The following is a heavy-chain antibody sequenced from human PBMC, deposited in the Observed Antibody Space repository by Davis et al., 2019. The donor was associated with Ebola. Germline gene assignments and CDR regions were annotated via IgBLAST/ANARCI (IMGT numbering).Heavy chain of an antibody. CDR2: ISYDGSNK. CDR3: ARRYCSGGSCPKWFDP. Sequence: GGSLRLFCAASGFDFTNSWMSWVRQAPGKGLERVAVISYDGSNKYYAYSVKGRFTISRDNSKNTLYLQMNSLRAEDTAVYYCARRYCSGGSCPKWFDPWGQGTLVTVSS. D-gene: IGHD2-15*01. V-gene: IGHV3-30*03. J-gene: IGHJ5*02. CDR1: GFDFTNSW.